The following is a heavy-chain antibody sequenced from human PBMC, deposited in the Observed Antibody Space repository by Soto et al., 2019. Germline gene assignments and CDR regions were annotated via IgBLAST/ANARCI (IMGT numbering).Heavy chain of an antibody. CDR2: IKSDGSDT. CDR1: GFTFSSYW. V-gene: IGHV3-74*01. CDR3: VRVAYGDLGG. Sequence: EVQLVESGGGLVQPGGSLRLSCAASGFTFSSYWMHWVRQAPGKGLVWVSRIKSDGSDTSYADSVKGRFTISRDNAKNTLSLQMSSLRAENTAVYYCVRVAYGDLGGWGQGTLVTVSS. J-gene: IGHJ4*02. D-gene: IGHD4-17*01.